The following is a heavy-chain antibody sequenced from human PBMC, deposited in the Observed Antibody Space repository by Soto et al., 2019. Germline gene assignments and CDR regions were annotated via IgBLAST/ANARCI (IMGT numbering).Heavy chain of an antibody. Sequence: EVQLLESGGGLVQPGGSLTLSCVASGFRLNTYAMSWVRQAPGKGLEWVSTIDRGGGTYYADSVKGRCTISRDISKSTLYLQMNSLRVEDTALYYCVTTYRETYYYQGMDVWGQGTTVTVSS. CDR3: VTTYRETYYYQGMDV. CDR1: GFRLNTYA. D-gene: IGHD2-21*01. V-gene: IGHV3-23*01. CDR2: IDRGGGT. J-gene: IGHJ6*02.